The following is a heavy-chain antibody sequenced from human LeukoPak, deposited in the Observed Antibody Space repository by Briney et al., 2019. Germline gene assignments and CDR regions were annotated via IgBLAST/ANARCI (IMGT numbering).Heavy chain of an antibody. CDR2: IYHSGST. V-gene: IGHV4-59*01. CDR3: AREYSSSSYTDF. CDR1: GGSISNYY. J-gene: IGHJ4*02. D-gene: IGHD6-6*01. Sequence: PSETLSLTCTVSGGSISNYYWTWIRQSPGTGLEWIGYIYHSGSTNYNPSLKSRVTISVDTSKNQFSLNLSSVTAADTAIYYCAREYSSSSYTDFWGRGILVTVSS.